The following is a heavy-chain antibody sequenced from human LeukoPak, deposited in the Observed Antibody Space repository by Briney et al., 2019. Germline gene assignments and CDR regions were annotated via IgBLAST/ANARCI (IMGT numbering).Heavy chain of an antibody. Sequence: KPSETLSLTCTVSGGSISSSSYYWGWIRQPPGKGLEWIGSIYYSGSTYYNPSLKSRVTISVDTSKNQFSLELSSVTAADTAVYYCARDGKARSSIAARNTDYWGQGTLVTVSS. CDR2: IYYSGST. V-gene: IGHV4-39*07. D-gene: IGHD6-6*01. J-gene: IGHJ4*02. CDR3: ARDGKARSSIAARNTDY. CDR1: GGSISSSSYY.